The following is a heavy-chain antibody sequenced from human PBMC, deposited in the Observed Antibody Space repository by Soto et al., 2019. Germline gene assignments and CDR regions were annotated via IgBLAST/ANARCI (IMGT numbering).Heavy chain of an antibody. CDR1: GFTFSSYS. Sequence: GGSLRLSCAASGFTFSSYSMNWVRQAPGKGLEWVSYISSSSSTIYYADSVKGRFTISRDNAKNSLYLQMNSLRDEDTAVYYSAIQLAIFGVASDHWGQGTLVTVSS. CDR3: AIQLAIFGVASDH. V-gene: IGHV3-48*02. J-gene: IGHJ4*02. CDR2: ISSSSSTI. D-gene: IGHD3-3*01.